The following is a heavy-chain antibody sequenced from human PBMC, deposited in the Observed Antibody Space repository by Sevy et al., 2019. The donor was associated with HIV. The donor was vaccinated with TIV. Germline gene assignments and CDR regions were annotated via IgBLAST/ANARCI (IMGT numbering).Heavy chain of an antibody. CDR3: AKGTLIGAAGLDAFDI. J-gene: IGHJ3*02. Sequence: GGSLRLSCAASGFTSSSYAMNWVRQAPGKGLEWVSSGSGGNTYYADSVKGRFTISRDSSKNTVSLQMNSLRAEDSAIYYCAKGTLIGAAGLDAFDIWGQGTKVTVSS. CDR2: SGSGGNT. CDR1: GFTSSSYA. D-gene: IGHD6-13*01. V-gene: IGHV3-23*01.